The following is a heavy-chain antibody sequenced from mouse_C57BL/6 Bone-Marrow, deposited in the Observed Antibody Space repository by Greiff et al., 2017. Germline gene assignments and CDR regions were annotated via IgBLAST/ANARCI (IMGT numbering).Heavy chain of an antibody. CDR1: GFTFSDYG. J-gene: IGHJ3*01. D-gene: IGHD2-3*01. CDR3: ARQGGYYDWFAY. CDR2: ISSGSSTI. V-gene: IGHV5-17*01. Sequence: EVQRVESGGGLVKPGGSLKLSCAASGFTFSDYGMHWVRQAPEKGLEWVAYISSGSSTIYYADTVKGRFTISRDNAKNTLFLQMTSLRSEDTAMYYCARQGGYYDWFAYWGQGTLVTVSA.